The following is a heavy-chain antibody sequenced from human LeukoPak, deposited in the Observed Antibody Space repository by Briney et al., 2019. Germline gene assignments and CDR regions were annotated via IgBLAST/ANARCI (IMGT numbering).Heavy chain of an antibody. CDR1: GFSFSSFA. J-gene: IGHJ3*02. V-gene: IGHV3-23*01. Sequence: GGSLRLSCAASGFSFSSFAMSWVRQAPGKGLEWVAIISGSGGGTYYADPVKGRFTISRDNSRNTLYLQMNSLRVEDTAVYYCAKDRGSSWFRGDALDIWGQGTMVTVSS. D-gene: IGHD6-13*01. CDR2: ISGSGGGT. CDR3: AKDRGSSWFRGDALDI.